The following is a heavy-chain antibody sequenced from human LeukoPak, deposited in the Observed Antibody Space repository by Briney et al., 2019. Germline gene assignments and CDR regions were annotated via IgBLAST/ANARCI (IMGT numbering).Heavy chain of an antibody. CDR2: IYYSGST. J-gene: IGHJ3*02. CDR1: GGSISSSG. D-gene: IGHD1-26*01. V-gene: IGHV4-39*07. CDR3: AREDVSGSPYAFDI. Sequence: SETLSLTCTASGGSISSSGWGWIRRPPGKGLERIGSIYYSGSTYYNPSLRSRATISEDTSKNQFSLRLSSVTAADTAVYYCAREDVSGSPYAFDIWGQGTMVTVSS.